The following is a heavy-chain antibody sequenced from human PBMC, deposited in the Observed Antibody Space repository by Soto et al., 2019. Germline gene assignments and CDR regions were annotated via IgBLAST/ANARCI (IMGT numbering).Heavy chain of an antibody. CDR3: ARVPDYCSGGSCLTYYFAY. CDR1: GGSISSGGYY. J-gene: IGHJ4*02. CDR2: IYYSGST. D-gene: IGHD2-15*01. V-gene: IGHV4-31*03. Sequence: SETLSLTCTVSGGSISSGGYYWSWIRQHPGKGLEWIGYIYYSGSTYYNPSLKSRVTISVDTSKNQLSLKLSSVTAADTAVYYCARVPDYCSGGSCLTYYFAYWGQGTLVTVSS.